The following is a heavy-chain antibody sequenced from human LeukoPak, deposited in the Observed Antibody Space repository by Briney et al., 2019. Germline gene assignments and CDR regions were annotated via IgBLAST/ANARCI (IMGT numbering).Heavy chain of an antibody. CDR2: FHYSGST. Sequence: PSETLSLTCTVSGGSISSYYWSWIRQPPGKGLEWIGYFHYSGSTNYNPSLKSRVTISVDTSKNQFSLKLSSVTAADTAVYYCARAGGYCGGDCYSVWGQGTLVTVSS. CDR3: ARAGGYCGGDCYSV. CDR1: GGSISSYY. D-gene: IGHD2-21*02. V-gene: IGHV4-59*12. J-gene: IGHJ4*02.